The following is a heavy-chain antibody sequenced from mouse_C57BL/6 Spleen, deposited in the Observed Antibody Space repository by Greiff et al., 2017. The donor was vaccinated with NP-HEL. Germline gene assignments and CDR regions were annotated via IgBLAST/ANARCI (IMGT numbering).Heavy chain of an antibody. V-gene: IGHV1-7*01. CDR1: GYTFTSYW. CDR3: ARGGYGSQYYFDY. J-gene: IGHJ2*01. Sequence: QVQLKQSGAELAKPGASVKLSCKASGYTFTSYWMHWVKQRPGQGLEWIGYINPSSGYTKYNQKFKDKATLTADKSSSTAYMQLSSLTYEDSAVYYCARGGYGSQYYFDYWGQGTTLTVSS. CDR2: INPSSGYT. D-gene: IGHD1-1*01.